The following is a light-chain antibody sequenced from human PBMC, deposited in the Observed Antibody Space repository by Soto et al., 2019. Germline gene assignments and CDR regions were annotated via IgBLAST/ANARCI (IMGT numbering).Light chain of an antibody. CDR3: SSYTSSSTLYV. J-gene: IGLJ1*01. Sequence: QSVLTQPASVSGSPSQAITISCNGASSDVGGYTYVSWYQQHPGKAPKLMIYEVNNRPSGVSNRFSGSKSGNPASLTISGLQAEDEADYYCSSYTSSSTLYVFGTGTKVTVL. V-gene: IGLV2-14*01. CDR1: SSDVGGYTY. CDR2: EVN.